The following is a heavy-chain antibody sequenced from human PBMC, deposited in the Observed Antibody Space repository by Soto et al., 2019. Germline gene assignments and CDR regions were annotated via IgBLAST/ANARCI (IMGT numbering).Heavy chain of an antibody. J-gene: IGHJ4*02. D-gene: IGHD3-22*01. V-gene: IGHV1-8*01. CDR3: ARVGYYYDSSGYYLSFDY. Sequence: ASVKASCKASGYTFTSYDINWVRQATGQGLEWMGWMNPNSGNTGYAQKFQGRVTMTRNTSISTAYMELSSLRSEDTAVYYCARVGYYYDSSGYYLSFDYWGQGTLVTVSS. CDR2: MNPNSGNT. CDR1: GYTFTSYD.